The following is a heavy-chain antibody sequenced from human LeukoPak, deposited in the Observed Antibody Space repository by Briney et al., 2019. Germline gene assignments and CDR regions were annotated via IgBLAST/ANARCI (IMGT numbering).Heavy chain of an antibody. D-gene: IGHD3-10*01. CDR1: GGSFSGYY. J-gene: IGHJ4*02. CDR3: ARGARNLWFGEPYYFDY. V-gene: IGHV4-34*01. Sequence: SETLSLTCAVYGGSFSGYYWSWIRQPPGKGLEWIGEINHSGSTNYNPSLKSRATISVDTSKNQFSLKLSFVTAADTAVYYCARGARNLWFGEPYYFDYWGQGTLVTVSS. CDR2: INHSGST.